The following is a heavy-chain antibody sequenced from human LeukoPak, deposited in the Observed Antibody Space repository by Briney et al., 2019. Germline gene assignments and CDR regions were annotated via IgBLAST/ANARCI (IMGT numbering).Heavy chain of an antibody. D-gene: IGHD6-13*01. V-gene: IGHV1-46*01. CDR2: INPSGGST. CDR1: GYTFTSYY. J-gene: IGHJ3*02. CDR3: ARDSSSWYAFDI. Sequence: ASVKVSCKASGYTFTSYYMHWVRQAPGQGLEWMGIINPSGGSTNYAQKFQGRVTITADESTSTAYMELSSLRSEDTAVYYCARDSSSWYAFDIWGQGTMVTVSS.